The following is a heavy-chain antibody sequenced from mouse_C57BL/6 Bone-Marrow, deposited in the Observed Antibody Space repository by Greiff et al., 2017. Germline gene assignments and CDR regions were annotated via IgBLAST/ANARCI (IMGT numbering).Heavy chain of an antibody. V-gene: IGHV5-6*01. J-gene: IGHJ1*03. CDR3: ARRGRRGYFDV. Sequence: EVQRVESGGDLVKPGGSVKLSCAASGFTFSSYGLPWVPQTPDKGLAWVATISSGGSYTYYPHSVKGRFTISTDNAKNTLYLQVSSLKSGDTSMYYCARRGRRGYFDVWGTGTTVTVSS. D-gene: IGHD1-1*01. CDR1: GFTFSSYG. CDR2: ISSGGSYT.